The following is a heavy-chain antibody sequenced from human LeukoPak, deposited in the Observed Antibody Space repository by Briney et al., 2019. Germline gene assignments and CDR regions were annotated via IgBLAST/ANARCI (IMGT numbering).Heavy chain of an antibody. V-gene: IGHV1-69*06. Sequence: ASVKVSCKASGGTFSSYAINWVRQAPGQGLEWMGGIISIFETADYAQKFQGRVTITADKSTSTAYMELSSLRSEDTAVYYCAIGHGSVVGYYYYYMDVWGKGTTVTISS. CDR2: IISIFETA. CDR1: GGTFSSYA. D-gene: IGHD3-10*01. J-gene: IGHJ6*03. CDR3: AIGHGSVVGYYYYYMDV.